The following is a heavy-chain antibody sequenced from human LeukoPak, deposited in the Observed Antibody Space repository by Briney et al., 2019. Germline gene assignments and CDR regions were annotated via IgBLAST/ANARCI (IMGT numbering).Heavy chain of an antibody. CDR1: GASLTGSY. CDR3: ARVRAGVFPADWYFDV. V-gene: IGHV4-59*01. CDR2: IYYTGSA. D-gene: IGHD6-19*01. J-gene: IGHJ2*01. Sequence: SETLSLTCTVSGASLTGSYWSWIRQPPGKGLDWIGFIYYTGSAIYNPSIRSRVTVSLDTSKNQFSLKVTSVTAADTAVYYCARVRAGVFPADWYFDVWGRGTLVTVSS.